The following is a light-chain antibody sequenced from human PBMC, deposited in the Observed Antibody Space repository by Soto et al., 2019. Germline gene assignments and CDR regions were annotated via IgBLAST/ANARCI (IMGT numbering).Light chain of an antibody. J-gene: IGKJ2*03. CDR2: MAS. CDR3: QQYTSFSHS. V-gene: IGKV1-5*03. Sequence: DIQMTQSPSTLSASVGDSVTITCRASQNINNYLAWYQQKPGRAPNLLIYMASDLQTGVPSRFFGSRSGTEFTLTIGSLQPDDVATYFCQQYTSFSHSFGQGTKLQIK. CDR1: QNINNY.